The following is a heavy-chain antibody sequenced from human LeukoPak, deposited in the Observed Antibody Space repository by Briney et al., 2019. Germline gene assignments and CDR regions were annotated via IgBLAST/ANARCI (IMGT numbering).Heavy chain of an antibody. Sequence: APVKVSCKASGYTFTDYFIHWVRQAPGQGPEWMGRMNGNSGVTMYAQTLQDRVTMTRDTSISTAYMELSRLTSDDTAVYYCARDLSSTPNWEFDYWGQGTLVTVSS. V-gene: IGHV1-2*06. CDR1: GYTFTDYF. J-gene: IGHJ4*02. D-gene: IGHD7-27*01. CDR2: MNGNSGVT. CDR3: ARDLSSTPNWEFDY.